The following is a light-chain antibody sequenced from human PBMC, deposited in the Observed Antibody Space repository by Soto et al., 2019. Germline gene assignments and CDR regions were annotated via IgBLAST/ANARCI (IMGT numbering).Light chain of an antibody. J-gene: IGKJ5*01. V-gene: IGKV3-20*01. CDR3: QQSGNSPLT. CDR2: GAF. CDR1: QSVRSN. Sequence: EIVMTQSPVTLSVSPGERATLSCRASQSVRSNLAWYQQKPGQAPNLLIYGAFTRATGIPDRFSGSGSGTDFTLTISRLEPEDFAVYFCQQSGNSPLTFGQGTRLEIK.